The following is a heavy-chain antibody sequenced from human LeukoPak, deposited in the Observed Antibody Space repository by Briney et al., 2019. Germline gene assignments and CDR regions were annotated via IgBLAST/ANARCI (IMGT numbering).Heavy chain of an antibody. CDR1: GGTFSSYA. Sequence: ASVKVSCKASGGTFSSYAISWVRQAPGQGLEWMGGIIPIFGTANYAQKFQGRVTITADESTSTAYMELSSLRSEDTAVYYCASSSGEWELLTAFDIWGQGTMVTVSS. CDR2: IIPIFGTA. V-gene: IGHV1-69*13. CDR3: ASSSGEWELLTAFDI. D-gene: IGHD1-26*01. J-gene: IGHJ3*02.